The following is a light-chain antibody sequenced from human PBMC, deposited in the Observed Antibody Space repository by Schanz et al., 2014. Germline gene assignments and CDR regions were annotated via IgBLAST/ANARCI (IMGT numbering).Light chain of an antibody. Sequence: EIVLTQSPGTLSLSPGERATLSCRASQTVRTSYLAWYQQKFGQAPRLLIHGASFRASDIPDRFSGSGSGTEFTLTISSLQPEDFAVYYCQHYHSWPYTFGQGSKLDIK. J-gene: IGKJ2*01. CDR3: QHYHSWPYT. CDR1: QTVRTSY. CDR2: GAS. V-gene: IGKV3-20*01.